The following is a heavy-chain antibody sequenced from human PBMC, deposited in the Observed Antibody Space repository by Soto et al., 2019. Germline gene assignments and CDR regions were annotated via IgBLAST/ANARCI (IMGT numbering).Heavy chain of an antibody. D-gene: IGHD3-10*01. CDR3: ARDAQPKGVAADGASYY. V-gene: IGHV1-18*01. CDR2: ITTYNGNR. CDR1: GYTFKNYG. Sequence: QVQLVQSGPEVKNPGASVKVSCQASGYTFKNYGIKWVRQAPGQVLEWVGCITTYNGNRYSAEKFQGRVTMTTDTSTSTTYMELRSLTSADTGVYSCARDAQPKGVAADGASYYWGQGTLVTVSS. J-gene: IGHJ4*02.